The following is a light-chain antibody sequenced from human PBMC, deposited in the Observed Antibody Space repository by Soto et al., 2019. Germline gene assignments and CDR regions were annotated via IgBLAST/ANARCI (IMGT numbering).Light chain of an antibody. V-gene: IGKV2D-29*02. CDR3: MQSTQLPPT. J-gene: IGKJ5*01. Sequence: DVVRTQTPLSLSVAPGQPASISCKSSQSLLHITGETFLFWYLQKPGQSPQLLIYEVSTRVSGVPDRFSGSGSGTDFTLEISRVETDDVGIYYCMQSTQLPPTFGQGTRPEIK. CDR2: EVS. CDR1: QSLLHITGETF.